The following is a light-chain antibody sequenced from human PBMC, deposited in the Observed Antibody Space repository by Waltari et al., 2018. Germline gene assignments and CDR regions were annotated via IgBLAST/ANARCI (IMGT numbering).Light chain of an antibody. J-gene: IGLJ3*02. CDR1: GPNIGAGYD. V-gene: IGLV1-40*01. CDR2: GSS. CDR3: QSYDTSLSVV. Sequence: QSVLTQPPSVSGAPGQRVTITCTGSGPNIGAGYDVPWYQQLPRAAPKLLIDGSSSRPLGVPDRFFGSTSGTSASLAIIGLQAEDEADYYCQSYDTSLSVVFGGGTKLTVL.